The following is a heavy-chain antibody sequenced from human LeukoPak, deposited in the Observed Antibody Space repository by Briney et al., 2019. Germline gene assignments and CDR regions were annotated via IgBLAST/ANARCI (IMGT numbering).Heavy chain of an antibody. J-gene: IGHJ4*02. D-gene: IGHD6-19*01. V-gene: IGHV6-1*01. Sequence: SQTLSLTCAISGDSVSSNSAAWNWIRQSPSRGLEWLGRTYYRSKWFNDYAVSVKSRITINPDTSENQFSLQLNSVTPEDTAVYYCARGFGVAVSGIPYYFDYWGQGTLVTVSS. CDR2: TYYRSKWFN. CDR3: ARGFGVAVSGIPYYFDY. CDR1: GDSVSSNSAA.